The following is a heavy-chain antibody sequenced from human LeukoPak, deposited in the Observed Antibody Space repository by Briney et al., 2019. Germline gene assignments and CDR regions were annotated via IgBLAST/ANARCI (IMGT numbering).Heavy chain of an antibody. Sequence: PGGSLRLSCAASGFTFSSYAMHWVRQAPGKGLEWVTVISYDGSNKDYADSVEGRFTISRDNSKNTLYLQMNSLRTDDTAVYYCARVWKRAYYFDCWGQGTLVTVSS. CDR3: ARVWKRAYYFDC. CDR1: GFTFSSYA. V-gene: IGHV3-30-3*01. CDR2: ISYDGSNK. J-gene: IGHJ4*02. D-gene: IGHD1-1*01.